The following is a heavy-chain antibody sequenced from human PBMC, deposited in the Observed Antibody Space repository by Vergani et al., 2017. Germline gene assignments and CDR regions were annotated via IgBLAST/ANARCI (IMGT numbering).Heavy chain of an antibody. CDR3: ARVSSLVRGVIITSYYFDY. J-gene: IGHJ4*02. CDR2: IYYSGST. Sequence: QVQLQESGPGLVKPSETLSLTCTVSGGSISSYYWSWIRQPPGKGLEWIGYIYYSGSTNYNPSLKSRVTIAVDTSKNQFSLKLSSVTAADTAVYYCARVSSLVRGVIITSYYFDYWGQGTLVTVSS. CDR1: GGSISSYY. D-gene: IGHD3-10*01. V-gene: IGHV4-59*01.